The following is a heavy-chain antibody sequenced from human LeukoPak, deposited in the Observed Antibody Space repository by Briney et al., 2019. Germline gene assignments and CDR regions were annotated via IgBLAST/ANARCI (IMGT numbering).Heavy chain of an antibody. V-gene: IGHV4-34*01. D-gene: IGHD3-9*01. CDR2: INHSGST. CDR3: ARGVTGYWGPYFDY. Sequence: SETLSLTCAVCGGSFSGSYWSWIRQPPGKGLEWIGEINHSGSTNYNPSLKSRVTISVDTSKNQFSLKLSSVTAADTAVYYCARGVTGYWGPYFDYWGQGTLVTVSS. J-gene: IGHJ4*02. CDR1: GGSFSGSY.